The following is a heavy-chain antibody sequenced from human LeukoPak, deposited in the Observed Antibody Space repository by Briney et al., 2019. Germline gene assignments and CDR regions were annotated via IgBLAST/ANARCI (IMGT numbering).Heavy chain of an antibody. J-gene: IGHJ3*02. Sequence: GGSLRLSWAASGFTFSSYAMSWVRQAPGKGLEWVSAISGSGGSTYYADSVKGRFTISRDNSKNTLYLQMNSLRAEDTAVYYCAKGDYYGSGSYYKTNAFDIWGQGTMVTVSS. CDR2: ISGSGGST. CDR1: GFTFSSYA. V-gene: IGHV3-23*01. D-gene: IGHD3-10*01. CDR3: AKGDYYGSGSYYKTNAFDI.